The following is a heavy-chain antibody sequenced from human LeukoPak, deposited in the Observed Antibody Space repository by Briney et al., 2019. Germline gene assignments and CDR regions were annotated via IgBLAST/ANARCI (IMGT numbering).Heavy chain of an antibody. D-gene: IGHD1-26*01. Sequence: GASVKVSCKASGGTFSSYAISWVRQAPGQGLEWMGGIIPIFGTANYAQKFQGRVTITADESTSTAHMELSSLRSEDTAVYYCALVGATGGFDYWGQGTLVTVSS. J-gene: IGHJ4*02. V-gene: IGHV1-69*01. CDR3: ALVGATGGFDY. CDR2: IIPIFGTA. CDR1: GGTFSSYA.